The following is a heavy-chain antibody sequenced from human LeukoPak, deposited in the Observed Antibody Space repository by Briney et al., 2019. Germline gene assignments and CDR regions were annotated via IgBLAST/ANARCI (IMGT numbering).Heavy chain of an antibody. D-gene: IGHD3-3*01. CDR1: GFTFSSYW. CDR2: IKQDGSEK. J-gene: IGHJ4*02. CDR3: ARDQYDTWSRRGNFDS. V-gene: IGHV3-7*03. Sequence: PGGSLRPSCAASGFTFSSYWMSWVRQAPGKGLEWVANIKQDGSEKYYVDSVKGRFTISRDNAKNSLYLQMNSLRVEDTAVFYCARDQYDTWSRRGNFDSWGQGTLVIVSS.